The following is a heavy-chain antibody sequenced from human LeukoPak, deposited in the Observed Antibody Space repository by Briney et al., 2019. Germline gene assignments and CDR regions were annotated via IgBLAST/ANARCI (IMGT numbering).Heavy chain of an antibody. CDR2: INAGNGNT. J-gene: IGHJ4*02. V-gene: IGHV1-3*01. D-gene: IGHD6-13*01. Sequence: GASVKVSCKASGYTFTSYAMHWVRQAPGQRLEWMGWINAGNGNTKYSQKFQGRVTITRDTSASTAYMELSSLRSEDTAVYYCARASRYSSSWYYFDYWGQGTLVTVSS. CDR3: ARASRYSSSWYYFDY. CDR1: GYTFTSYA.